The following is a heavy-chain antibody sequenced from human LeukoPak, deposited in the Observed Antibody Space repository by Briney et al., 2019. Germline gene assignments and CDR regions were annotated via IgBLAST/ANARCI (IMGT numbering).Heavy chain of an antibody. CDR3: ARSTWLLDK. D-gene: IGHD3-22*01. V-gene: IGHV4-4*02. CDR1: GGSISSSNW. CDR2: VYHSGST. J-gene: IGHJ4*02. Sequence: SETLSLTCAVSGGSISSSNWWSWVRQPPGKGLEWIGEVYHSGSTNYNPSLKGRVTISVDTSKNQFSLKLSSVTAADTAVYYCARSTWLLDKWGQGTLVTVSS.